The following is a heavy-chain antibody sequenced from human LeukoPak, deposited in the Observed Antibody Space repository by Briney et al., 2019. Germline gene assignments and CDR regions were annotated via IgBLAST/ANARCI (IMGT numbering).Heavy chain of an antibody. CDR3: ADYDFWSGYYLN. D-gene: IGHD3-3*01. V-gene: IGHV1-69*05. CDR1: GGTFSSYA. Sequence: SVKVSCKASGGTFSSYAISGVRQAPGQGLEWMGGIIPIFGTANYAQKFQGRVTITTDESTSTAYMELSSLRSEDTAVYYCADYDFWSGYYLNWGQGTLVTVSS. CDR2: IIPIFGTA. J-gene: IGHJ4*02.